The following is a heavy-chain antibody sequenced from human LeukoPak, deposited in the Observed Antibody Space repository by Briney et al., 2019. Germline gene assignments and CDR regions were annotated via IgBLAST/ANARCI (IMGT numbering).Heavy chain of an antibody. V-gene: IGHV1-18*01. CDR3: ARDNGYKSVDY. J-gene: IGHJ4*02. CDR1: GYTFSTYG. D-gene: IGHD1-14*01. Sequence: ASVKVSCKASGYTFSTYGISWLRQAPGQGLEWMGWISASNGNTNHAQKFQGRVTMTTDTSTSTLYMEVRSLRSDDTAVYYCARDNGYKSVDYWGQGTLVTVSS. CDR2: ISASNGNT.